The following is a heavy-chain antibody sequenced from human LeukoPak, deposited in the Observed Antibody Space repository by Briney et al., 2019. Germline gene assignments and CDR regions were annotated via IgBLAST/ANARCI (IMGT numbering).Heavy chain of an antibody. D-gene: IGHD2-2*01. Sequence: SETLSLTCTVSGGSISSSSYYWGWIRQPPGKGLEWIGSIYYSESTYYNPSLKSRVTISVDTSKNQFSLKLSSVTAADTAVYYCARHRIVVVPAASGAFDIWGQGTMVTVSS. CDR1: GGSISSSSYY. V-gene: IGHV4-39*01. J-gene: IGHJ3*02. CDR2: IYYSEST. CDR3: ARHRIVVVPAASGAFDI.